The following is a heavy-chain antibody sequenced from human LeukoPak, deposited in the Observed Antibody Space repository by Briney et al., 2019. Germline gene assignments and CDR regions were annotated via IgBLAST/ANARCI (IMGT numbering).Heavy chain of an antibody. CDR2: ISGSGGST. J-gene: IGHJ5*02. CDR1: GFTFSSYG. D-gene: IGHD2-2*01. CDR3: AKDTGPYHCSSTSCYHREYNWFDP. Sequence: GGSLRLSCAASGFTFSSYGMSWVRQAPGKGLEWVSAISGSGGSTYYADSVKGRFTISRDNSKNTLYLQMNSLRAEDTAVYYCAKDTGPYHCSSTSCYHREYNWFDPWGQGTLVTVSS. V-gene: IGHV3-23*01.